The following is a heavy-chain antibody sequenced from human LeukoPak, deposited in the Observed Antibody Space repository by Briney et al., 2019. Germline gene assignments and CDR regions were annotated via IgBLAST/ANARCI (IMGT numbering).Heavy chain of an antibody. CDR2: IKRKTEGETT. Sequence: GGSLRLSCAASGFTVSNAWMNWVRQVPGKGLEWVGRIKRKTEGETTDYAASVKGKFTISRDDSKNTLYLQMNGLKTEDTAVYYCARDQETLAVAVYYFDYWGQGTLVTVSS. CDR3: ARDQETLAVAVYYFDY. D-gene: IGHD6-19*01. J-gene: IGHJ4*02. CDR1: GFTVSNAW. V-gene: IGHV3-15*01.